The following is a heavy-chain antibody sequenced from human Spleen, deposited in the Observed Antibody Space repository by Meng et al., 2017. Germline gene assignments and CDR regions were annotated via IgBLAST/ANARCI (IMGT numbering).Heavy chain of an antibody. J-gene: IGHJ5*02. CDR2: IYYRGNT. Sequence: QGQMQGSDLGVLKHSQTRSLTFTVLCGTIISSDSHWSWIRQRPGKGLELIGSIYYRGNTYYNPSLESRVNISIDTSENRFSLNLSSVTSADTAVYYCARVGDIVVVPAASNWFDPWGQGTLVTVSS. D-gene: IGHD2-2*01. CDR3: ARVGDIVVVPAASNWFDP. V-gene: IGHV4-31*03. CDR1: CGTIISSDSH.